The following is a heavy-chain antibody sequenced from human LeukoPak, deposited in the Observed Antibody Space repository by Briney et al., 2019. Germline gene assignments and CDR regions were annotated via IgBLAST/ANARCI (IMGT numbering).Heavy chain of an antibody. Sequence: GGSLRLSCAASGFTFSSYEMNWVRQAPGKGLEWVSYISSSGSTIYYADSVKGRFTISRDNAKNTLYLQMNSLRAEDTAVYYCARDNRLLLLYYYYYYMDVWGKGTTVTISS. CDR3: ARDNRLLLLYYYYYYMDV. J-gene: IGHJ6*03. CDR1: GFTFSSYE. CDR2: ISSSGSTI. V-gene: IGHV3-48*03. D-gene: IGHD1-26*01.